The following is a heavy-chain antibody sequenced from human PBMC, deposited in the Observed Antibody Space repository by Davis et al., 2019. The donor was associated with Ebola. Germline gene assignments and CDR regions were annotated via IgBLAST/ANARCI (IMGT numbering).Heavy chain of an antibody. D-gene: IGHD3-3*01. CDR1: GFTFSNYN. J-gene: IGHJ6*02. Sequence: PGGSLRLSCAASGFTFSNYNMNWVRQAPGKGLEWVSSISSGSKYIYYADSLRGRFTISRDNTKNSLYLQVNSLRADDTGVYHCARDPEDVVTILGVMHYGMDVWGQGTTVTVSS. CDR3: ARDPEDVVTILGVMHYGMDV. V-gene: IGHV3-21*01. CDR2: ISSGSKYI.